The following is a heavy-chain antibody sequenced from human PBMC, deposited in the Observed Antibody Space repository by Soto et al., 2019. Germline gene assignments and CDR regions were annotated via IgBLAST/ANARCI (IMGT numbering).Heavy chain of an antibody. Sequence: SETLSLTCTVSGGSISSSSYYWGWIRQPPGKGLEWIGSIYYSGSTYYNPSLKSRVTISVDTSKNQFSLKLSSVTAADTAVYYCARRDTAMVSFDYWGQGTLVTVSS. V-gene: IGHV4-39*01. CDR3: ARRDTAMVSFDY. D-gene: IGHD5-18*01. CDR1: GGSISSSSYY. CDR2: IYYSGST. J-gene: IGHJ4*02.